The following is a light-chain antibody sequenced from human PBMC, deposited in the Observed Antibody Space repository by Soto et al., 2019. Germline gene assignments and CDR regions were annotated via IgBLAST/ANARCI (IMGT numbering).Light chain of an antibody. V-gene: IGKV3-20*01. CDR3: QQYGSSPTT. J-gene: IGKJ1*01. CDR1: QSVRSSY. Sequence: EIVLTQSPGTLSLSPGERATLSCRASQSVRSSYLAWYQQKPGQAPRLLIYGASSRATGIPDRFSGSGSGTDFTLTISRLEPEDFAVYYCQQYGSSPTTFGQGNKVEIK. CDR2: GAS.